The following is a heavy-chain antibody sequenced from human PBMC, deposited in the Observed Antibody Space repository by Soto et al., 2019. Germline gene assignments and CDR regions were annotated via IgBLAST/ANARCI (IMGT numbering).Heavy chain of an antibody. CDR3: AGQITVTTYYFDY. D-gene: IGHD4-17*01. CDR2: IYYSGSI. CDR1: GGSISSGDYY. Sequence: SETLSLTCTVSGGSISSGDYYWSWIRQPPGKGLEWIGYIYYSGSIYYNPSLKSRVTISVDTSKNQFSLKLSSVTAADTAVYYCAGQITVTTYYFDYWGQGTLVTVSS. J-gene: IGHJ4*02. V-gene: IGHV4-30-4*01.